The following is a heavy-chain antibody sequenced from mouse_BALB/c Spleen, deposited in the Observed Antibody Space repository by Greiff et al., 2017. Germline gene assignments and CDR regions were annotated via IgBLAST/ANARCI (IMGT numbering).Heavy chain of an antibody. D-gene: IGHD1-1*01. Sequence: VQRVESGPGLVAPSQSLSITCTVSGFSLTSYGVHWVRQPPGKGLEWLGVIWAGGSTNYNSALMSRLSISKDNSKSQVFLKMNSLQTDDTAMYYCARDRGYYYGSSYEAYWGQGTLVTVSA. V-gene: IGHV2-9*02. CDR1: GFSLTSYG. CDR3: ARDRGYYYGSSYEAY. CDR2: IWAGGST. J-gene: IGHJ3*01.